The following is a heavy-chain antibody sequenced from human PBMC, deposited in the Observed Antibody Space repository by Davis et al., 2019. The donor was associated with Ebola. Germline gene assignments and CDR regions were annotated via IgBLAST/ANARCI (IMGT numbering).Heavy chain of an antibody. J-gene: IGHJ4*02. CDR1: GYGFADYW. V-gene: IGHV5-51*01. CDR2: IYAGDSDS. Sequence: GESLKISCKGSGYGFADYWIAWVRQPPGKVLEWMGSIYAGDSDSRYSPSFEGQVTISADKSISTAYLQWSSLKASDTAMYYCARGTDGYNPGGYFDSWGQGTLVTVSS. CDR3: ARGTDGYNPGGYFDS. D-gene: IGHD5-24*01.